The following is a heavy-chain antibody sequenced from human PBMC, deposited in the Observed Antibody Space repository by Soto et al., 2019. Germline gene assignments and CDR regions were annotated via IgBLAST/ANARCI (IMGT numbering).Heavy chain of an antibody. J-gene: IGHJ4*02. CDR2: INAGNGNT. CDR1: GYTFTSYA. D-gene: IGHD3-3*01. CDR3: ARVLGVAKGDY. Sequence: ASVKVSCKASGYTFTSYAIHWVRQAPGQRLEWMGWINAGNGNTKYSQKFQGRVTITRDTSASTAYMELSSLRSQDTAVYYCARVLGVAKGDYWGQGTLVTRLL. V-gene: IGHV1-3*01.